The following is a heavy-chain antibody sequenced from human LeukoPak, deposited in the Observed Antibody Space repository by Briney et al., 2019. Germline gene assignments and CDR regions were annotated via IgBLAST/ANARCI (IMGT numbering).Heavy chain of an antibody. V-gene: IGHV3-21*01. J-gene: IGHJ4*02. CDR2: ISSSSSYI. CDR1: GFTFSSYS. Sequence: PGGSLRLSCASSGFTFSSYSMNWVRQAPGKGLEWVSSISSSSSYIYYADSVKGRFTISRDNAKNSLYLQMNSLRAEDTAVYYCARALRGGKPYYFDYWGQGTLVTVS. CDR3: ARALRGGKPYYFDY. D-gene: IGHD3-10*01.